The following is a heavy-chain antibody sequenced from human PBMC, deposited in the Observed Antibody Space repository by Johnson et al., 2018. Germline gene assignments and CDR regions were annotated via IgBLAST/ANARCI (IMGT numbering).Heavy chain of an antibody. CDR3: AKDSGRGYGYGEVRDDAFDI. CDR2: ISYDGNSK. D-gene: IGHD5-18*01. J-gene: IGHJ3*02. CDR1: GFTFSSYA. Sequence: QVQLVESGGGVVQPGRSLRLSCAASGFTFSSYAMHWVRQAPGKGLEWAAVISYDGNSKYYADSVKGRFPISRDNSKNTLYLQMNSLRAVGTAVYYFAKDSGRGYGYGEVRDDAFDIWGQGTMVTVSS. V-gene: IGHV3-30-3*01.